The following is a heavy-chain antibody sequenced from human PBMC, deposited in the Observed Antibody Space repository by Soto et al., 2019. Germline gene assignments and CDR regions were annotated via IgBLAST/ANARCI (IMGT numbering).Heavy chain of an antibody. V-gene: IGHV4-31*03. Sequence: QVQLQESGPGLVKPSQTLSLTCTVSGGSISSGGYYWTWIRQHPGKGLEWIGYTYYSGRTYYNPSVRSRVSISVDTSKNHFSLKVSSVPAADTAVYYCARDLGRGSSSWYGYYYYYGMDVWGQGTTVTVSS. CDR2: TYYSGRT. CDR3: ARDLGRGSSSWYGYYYYYGMDV. J-gene: IGHJ6*02. D-gene: IGHD6-13*01. CDR1: GGSISSGGYY.